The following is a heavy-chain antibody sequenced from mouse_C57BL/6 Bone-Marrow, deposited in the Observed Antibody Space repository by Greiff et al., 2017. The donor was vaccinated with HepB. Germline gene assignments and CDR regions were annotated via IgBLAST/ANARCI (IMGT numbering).Heavy chain of an antibody. V-gene: IGHV1-81*01. Sequence: QVQLQQSGAELARPGASVKLSCKASGYTFTSYGISWVKQRTGQGLEWIGEIYPRSGNTYYNEKFKGKATLTADKSSSTAYMELRSLTSEDFAVYFCASPVYYDYDYWFAYWGQGTLVTVSA. CDR1: GYTFTSYG. CDR2: IYPRSGNT. CDR3: ASPVYYDYDYWFAY. D-gene: IGHD2-4*01. J-gene: IGHJ3*01.